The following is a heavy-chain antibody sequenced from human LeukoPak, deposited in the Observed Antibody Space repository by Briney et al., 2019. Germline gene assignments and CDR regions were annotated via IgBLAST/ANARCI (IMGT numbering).Heavy chain of an antibody. D-gene: IGHD3/OR15-3a*01. CDR3: ARGPTWTGNYYYFDY. J-gene: IGHJ4*02. V-gene: IGHV1-8*03. Sequence: GASVKVSCKASGYTFTSYDINWVRHATGQGLEWTGWMNPNSGNTGYAQKFQGRVTITGHTSISTAYMELSSLRSEDTAVYYCARGPTWTGNYYYFDYGGQGTLVTVSS. CDR1: GYTFTSYD. CDR2: MNPNSGNT.